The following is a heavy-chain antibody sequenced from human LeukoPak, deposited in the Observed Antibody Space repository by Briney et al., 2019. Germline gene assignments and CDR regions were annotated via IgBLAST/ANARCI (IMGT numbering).Heavy chain of an antibody. V-gene: IGHV3-43*02. J-gene: IGHJ4*02. CDR1: GFTFHDYA. CDR3: ATNFGAYYYDTSGYYDF. D-gene: IGHD3-22*01. CDR2: ISRDGNST. Sequence: GGSLRLSCAASGFTFHDYAMHWVRQPPGKGLEWVSLISRDGNSTYYAGSVKGRFTISRDNSKNSLYLQMNSLRTEDTAFYYCATNFGAYYYDTSGYYDFWGQGTLVTVSS.